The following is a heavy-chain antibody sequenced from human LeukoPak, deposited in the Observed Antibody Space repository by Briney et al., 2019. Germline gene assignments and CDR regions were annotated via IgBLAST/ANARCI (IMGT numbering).Heavy chain of an antibody. CDR2: IYYSGST. CDR1: GGSISSYC. Sequence: SETLSLTCTVSGGSISSYCWSWIRQPPGKGLEWIGYIYYSGSTNYNPSLKSRVTISVDTSKNQFSLKLSSVTAADTAVYYCARDLEWLIFDYWGQGTLVTVSS. V-gene: IGHV4-59*01. D-gene: IGHD6-19*01. J-gene: IGHJ4*02. CDR3: ARDLEWLIFDY.